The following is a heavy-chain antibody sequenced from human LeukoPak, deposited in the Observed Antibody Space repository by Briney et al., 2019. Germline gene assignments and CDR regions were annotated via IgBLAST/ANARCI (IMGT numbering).Heavy chain of an antibody. J-gene: IGHJ5*02. Sequence: NTSETLSLTCTVSGGSISSYYWSWIRQPPGKGLEWIGYIYYSGSTHYNPSLKSRVTISVDTSKNQFSLKLSSVTAADTAVYYCARHAPPELLWYNWFDPWGQGTLVTVSS. CDR2: IYYSGST. V-gene: IGHV4-59*08. CDR1: GGSISSYY. CDR3: ARHAPPELLWYNWFDP. D-gene: IGHD3-10*01.